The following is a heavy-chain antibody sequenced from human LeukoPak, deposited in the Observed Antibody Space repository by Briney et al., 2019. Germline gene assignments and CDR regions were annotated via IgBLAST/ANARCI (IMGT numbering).Heavy chain of an antibody. Sequence: SVKVSCKASGYTFTSYGISWVRQAPGQGLEWMGGIIPIFGTANYAQKFQGRVTITTDESTSTAYMELSSLRSEDTAVYYCARQIAVAPRLRRGWFDPWGQGTLVTVSS. CDR1: GYTFTSYG. CDR2: IIPIFGTA. CDR3: ARQIAVAPRLRRGWFDP. D-gene: IGHD6-19*01. J-gene: IGHJ5*02. V-gene: IGHV1-69*05.